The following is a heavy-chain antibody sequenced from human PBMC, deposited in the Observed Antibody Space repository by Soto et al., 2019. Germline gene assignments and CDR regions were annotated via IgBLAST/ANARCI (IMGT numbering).Heavy chain of an antibody. CDR1: GASVSGNSGA. D-gene: IGHD6-13*01. CDR3: ARDRGRSWVNNVYNSNYGFNV. V-gene: IGHV6-1*01. J-gene: IGHJ6*03. Sequence: SQTLSLTCAISGASVSGNSGAWAWVRQSTSRGLEWLGRTYYTSKWYNDYALSVKSRITIRPYTSKNQFSLQLSAVTPXDTAVYYCARDRGRSWVNNVYNSNYGFNVGGKGT. CDR2: TYYTSKWYN.